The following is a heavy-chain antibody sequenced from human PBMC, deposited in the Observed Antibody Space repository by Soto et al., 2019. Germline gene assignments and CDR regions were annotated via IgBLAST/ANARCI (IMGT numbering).Heavy chain of an antibody. D-gene: IGHD2-2*01. J-gene: IGHJ6*02. CDR1: CGSVSNYY. CDR3: ARLAPRYRTRDYHYYSLDF. V-gene: IGHV4-59*02. Sequence: SETLCLNCTVSCGSVSNYYWTLIRQPRGKGLEWISYSNYSGRTDHSPSLKRRVTISLDTSKNQLSLRLISVTAADTAVYYCARLAPRYRTRDYHYYSLDFWGQGPTVT. CDR2: SNYSGRT.